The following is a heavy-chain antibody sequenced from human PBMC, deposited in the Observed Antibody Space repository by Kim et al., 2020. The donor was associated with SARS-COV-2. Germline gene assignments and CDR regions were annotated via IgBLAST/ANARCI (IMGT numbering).Heavy chain of an antibody. D-gene: IGHD1-20*01. CDR2: TYYRSKWYN. V-gene: IGHV6-1*01. CDR1: GDSVSSNSAA. Sequence: SQTLSLTCAISGDSVSSNSAAWNWIRQSPSRGLEWLGRTYYRSKWYNDYAVSVKSRITINPDTSKNQFSLQLNSVTPEDTAVYYCAREGVSITGTAPYFDYWGQGTLVTVSS. CDR3: AREGVSITGTAPYFDY. J-gene: IGHJ4*02.